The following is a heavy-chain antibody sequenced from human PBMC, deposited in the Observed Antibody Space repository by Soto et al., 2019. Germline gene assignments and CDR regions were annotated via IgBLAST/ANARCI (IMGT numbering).Heavy chain of an antibody. D-gene: IGHD3-22*01. Sequence: GGSLRLSCAASGFTFSSYSMNWVRQAPGKGLEWVSSISSSSSYIYYADSVKGRFTISRDNAKNSLYLQMNSLRAEDTAVYYCARDLGEYYYDSSGFDYWGQGTLVTV. CDR1: GFTFSSYS. J-gene: IGHJ4*02. CDR2: ISSSSSYI. CDR3: ARDLGEYYYDSSGFDY. V-gene: IGHV3-21*01.